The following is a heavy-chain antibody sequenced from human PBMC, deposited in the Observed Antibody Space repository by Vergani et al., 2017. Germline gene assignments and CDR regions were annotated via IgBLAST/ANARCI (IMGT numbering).Heavy chain of an antibody. CDR2: IYYSGST. CDR3: ARVAVVVAGTVDY. CDR1: GGSISSGDYY. V-gene: IGHV4-30-4*08. Sequence: QVQLQESGPGLVKPSQTLSLTCTVSGGSISSGDYYWSWIRQPPGKGLEWIGYIYYSGSTYYHPSLKSRVTISVDTSKNQFSLKLSSVTAADTAVYYCARVAVVVAGTVDYWGQGTLVTVAS. D-gene: IGHD6-19*01. J-gene: IGHJ4*02.